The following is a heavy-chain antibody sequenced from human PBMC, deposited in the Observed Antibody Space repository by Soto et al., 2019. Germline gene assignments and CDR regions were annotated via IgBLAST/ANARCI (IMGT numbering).Heavy chain of an antibody. CDR1: GITFSNHA. Sequence: EVQLLESGGGLVQPGGSLRLSCAASGITFSNHALSWVRQAPGKGVEWVSGISGSGTTTHYADSVKGRFTISRDNSKNTLSMQMNSLRADDTAVYYCAKEHGGGISTITSFFDSWGQGTPVTVSS. D-gene: IGHD5-12*01. CDR3: AKEHGGGISTITSFFDS. V-gene: IGHV3-23*01. CDR2: ISGSGTTT. J-gene: IGHJ4*02.